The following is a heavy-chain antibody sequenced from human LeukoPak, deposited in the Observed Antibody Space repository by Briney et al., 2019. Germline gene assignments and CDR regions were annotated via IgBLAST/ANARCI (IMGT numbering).Heavy chain of an antibody. CDR3: AREPTGTTNWFDP. Sequence: SETLSLTCTVSGGSISSYYWSWIRQPPGKGLEWIGYIYYSGSTNYNPSLKSRVTISVDTSKNQFSLKLSSVTAADTAVYYCAREPTGTTNWFDPWGQGTLVTVSS. D-gene: IGHD1-7*01. J-gene: IGHJ5*02. CDR2: IYYSGST. CDR1: GGSISSYY. V-gene: IGHV4-59*01.